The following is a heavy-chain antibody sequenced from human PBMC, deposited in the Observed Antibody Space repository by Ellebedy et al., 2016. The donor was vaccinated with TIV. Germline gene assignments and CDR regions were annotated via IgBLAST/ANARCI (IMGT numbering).Heavy chain of an antibody. Sequence: GGSLRLSXAGSGFTFSNYAMSWVRQAPGKGLEWVSGIGGGGGSTYYADSVKGRFTISRDNAKNSLYLQMNSLRVEDTAVYYCVRDSLRLSSTGWGQGTLVTVSS. CDR1: GFTFSNYA. CDR2: IGGGGGST. D-gene: IGHD2-2*01. J-gene: IGHJ4*02. CDR3: VRDSLRLSSTG. V-gene: IGHV3-23*01.